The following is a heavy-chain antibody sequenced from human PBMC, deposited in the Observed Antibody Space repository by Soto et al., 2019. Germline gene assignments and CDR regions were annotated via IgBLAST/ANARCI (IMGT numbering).Heavy chain of an antibody. CDR2: ISSSSSYI. Sequence: GGSLRLSCAASGFTFSSYSMNWVRQAPGKGLEWVSSISSSSSYIYYADSVKGRFTISRDNAKNSLYLQMNSLRAEDTAVYYCARAVYDILTGPSDYYGMDVWGQGTTVTVSS. CDR3: ARAVYDILTGPSDYYGMDV. J-gene: IGHJ6*02. V-gene: IGHV3-21*01. D-gene: IGHD3-9*01. CDR1: GFTFSSYS.